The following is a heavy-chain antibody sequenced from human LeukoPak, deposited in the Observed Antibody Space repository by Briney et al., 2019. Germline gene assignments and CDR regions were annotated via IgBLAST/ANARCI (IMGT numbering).Heavy chain of an antibody. CDR3: AKKRTPVAGTNYFDY. CDR2: VSAGGDKT. V-gene: IGHV3-23*01. CDR1: GFTFSNYA. Sequence: GGSLRLSCAASGFTFSNYAMSWVRQAPGKGLEWVSGVSAGGDKTDYAESVKGRFTISRDNSKNTVYMQMTSVTAEDTARYYCAKKRTPVAGTNYFDYWGLGTLVTVSS. J-gene: IGHJ4*02. D-gene: IGHD6-19*01.